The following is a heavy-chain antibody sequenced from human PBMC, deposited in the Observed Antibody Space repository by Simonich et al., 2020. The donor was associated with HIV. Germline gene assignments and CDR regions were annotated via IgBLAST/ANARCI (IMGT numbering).Heavy chain of an antibody. D-gene: IGHD4-17*01. CDR3: ARRHPTTVTTPYFDY. CDR1: GGSFSGYY. V-gene: IGHV4-34*01. J-gene: IGHJ4*02. Sequence: QVQLQQWGAGLLKPSETLSLTCAVYGGSFSGYYWSWIRQPPGKWLEWIGEINHSGSTTYNPSLKSRVTIAVDTSKNQFSLKLSSVTAADTAVYYCARRHPTTVTTPYFDYWGQGTLVTVSS. CDR2: INHSGST.